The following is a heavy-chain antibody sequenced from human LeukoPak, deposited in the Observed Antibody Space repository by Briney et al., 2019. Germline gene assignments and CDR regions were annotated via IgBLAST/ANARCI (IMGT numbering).Heavy chain of an antibody. V-gene: IGHV4-61*02. Sequence: SPCLSPTCTVSAGSIISSSYYWGWLRQPAGKGLAWIGRIYTSGSTNYNPSLKSRVTMSVDTSRNQFSLKLSSVTAADTAVYYCATKLELRPGNGAFDIWGQGTMVTVSS. J-gene: IGHJ3*02. D-gene: IGHD1-7*01. CDR2: IYTSGST. CDR1: AGSIISSSYY. CDR3: ATKLELRPGNGAFDI.